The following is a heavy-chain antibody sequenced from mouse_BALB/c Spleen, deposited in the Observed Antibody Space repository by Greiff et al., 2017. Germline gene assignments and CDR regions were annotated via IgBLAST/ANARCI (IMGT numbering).Heavy chain of an antibody. V-gene: IGHV5-9-3*01. CDR2: ISSGGSYT. Sequence: EVQLVESGGGLVKPGGSLKLSCAASGFTFSSYAMSWVRQTPEKRLEWVATISSGGSYTYYPDSVKGRFTISRDNAKNTLYLQMSSLRSEDTAMYYCARRGMITTGYYFDYWGQGTTLTVSS. CDR3: ARRGMITTGYYFDY. CDR1: GFTFSSYA. D-gene: IGHD2-4*01. J-gene: IGHJ2*01.